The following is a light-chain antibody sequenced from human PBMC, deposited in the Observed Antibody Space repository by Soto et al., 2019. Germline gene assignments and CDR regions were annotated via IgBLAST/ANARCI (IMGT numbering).Light chain of an antibody. J-gene: IGKJ4*01. V-gene: IGKV4-1*01. CDR1: QSVLYSSNNKNY. CDR3: HQYYNAPLT. CDR2: WAS. Sequence: DIVMTQSPDSLAVSLGERATINCKSSQSVLYSSNNKNYLAWYQQKPGQPPKLLIYWASTRESGVPDRFSGSGSGTEFTLTISSLQAEDVAVYYCHQYYNAPLTFGGGTKVEIK.